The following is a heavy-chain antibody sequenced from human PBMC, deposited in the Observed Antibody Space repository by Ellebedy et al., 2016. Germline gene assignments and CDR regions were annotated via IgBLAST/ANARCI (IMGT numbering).Heavy chain of an antibody. V-gene: IGHV1-46*01. J-gene: IGHJ4*02. Sequence: ASVKVSXXASGYTFTNFYMHWVRQAPGQGLEWMGMIHPSGGRTRYAQKFQGRVTVTRDTSTSIVYMELNRLRSEDTAVYFCARDDSTGYRPGLWGQGTLVTVPS. CDR2: IHPSGGRT. CDR1: GYTFTNFY. D-gene: IGHD3-22*01. CDR3: ARDDSTGYRPGL.